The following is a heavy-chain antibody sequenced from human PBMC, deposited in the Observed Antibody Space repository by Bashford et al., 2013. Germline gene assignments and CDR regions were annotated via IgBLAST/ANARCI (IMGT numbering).Heavy chain of an antibody. J-gene: IGHJ4*02. Sequence: GGSLRLSCAASGIPFDDSAMHWVRQSPGKGLEWLSGISWNGGRRAYAVSVKGRFTTSRDNAKSSLYLQMDSLRPEDTAFYYCAKSLGPASDGTLDHWGLGTLVTVSS. CDR3: AKSLGPASDGTLDH. V-gene: IGHV3-9*01. CDR2: ISWNGGRR. D-gene: IGHD1-26*01. CDR1: GIPFDDSA.